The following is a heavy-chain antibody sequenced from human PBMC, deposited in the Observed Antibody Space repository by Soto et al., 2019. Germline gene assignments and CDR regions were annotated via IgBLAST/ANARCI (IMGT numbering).Heavy chain of an antibody. J-gene: IGHJ4*02. Sequence: PGGSLRLSCAASGFTFSSYAMSWVRQAPGKWLEWVSAISGSGGSTYYADSVKGRFTISRDNSKNTLYLQMNSLRAEDTAVYYCARQDTAMVYFDYWGQGXLVTVYS. D-gene: IGHD5-18*01. CDR1: GFTFSSYA. CDR3: ARQDTAMVYFDY. V-gene: IGHV3-23*01. CDR2: ISGSGGST.